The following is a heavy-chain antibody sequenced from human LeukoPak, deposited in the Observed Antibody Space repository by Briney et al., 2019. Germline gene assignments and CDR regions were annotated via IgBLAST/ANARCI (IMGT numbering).Heavy chain of an antibody. Sequence: PSETLSLTCTVSGGSISNSYYYWGWTRQPPGEALEWIGSIYYSGTTYYKPSLKSRVTISVDTSKNQFSLKLSSVTAADTAVYYCARQLSSGWYKYWGQGTLVTVSS. CDR3: ARQLSSGWYKY. D-gene: IGHD6-19*01. CDR2: IYYSGTT. CDR1: GGSISNSYYY. J-gene: IGHJ4*02. V-gene: IGHV4-39*01.